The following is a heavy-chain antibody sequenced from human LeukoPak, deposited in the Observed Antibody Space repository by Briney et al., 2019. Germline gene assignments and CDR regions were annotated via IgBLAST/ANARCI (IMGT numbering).Heavy chain of an antibody. J-gene: IGHJ3*01. CDR1: GYTFTNYG. V-gene: IGHV1-18*01. D-gene: IGHD3-16*01. CDR3: AIGQGVITWGGADVYDV. CDR2: FSTYNGDT. Sequence: ASVKVSCKASGYTFTNYGTNWVRQAPGQRPEWLGWFSTYNGDTKYAQKLKGRVTLTADTLTSTAYMELRTLISDDTATYYCAIGQGVITWGGADVYDVWGQGTTVIVSS.